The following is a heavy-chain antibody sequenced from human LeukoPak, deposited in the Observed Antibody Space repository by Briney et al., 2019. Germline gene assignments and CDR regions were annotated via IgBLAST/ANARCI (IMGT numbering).Heavy chain of an antibody. CDR1: GFSFSNYD. D-gene: IGHD4-11*01. CDR2: IQYDGTHK. V-gene: IGHV3-30*02. CDR3: ATEHGPVETTAFDH. J-gene: IGHJ4*02. Sequence: GGSLRLSCAASGFSFSNYDMHWVRQAPGKGLEGVAFIQYDGTHKFYADSVKGRFTISRDNSKNTLYLQLNSLRDDDTAVYYCATEHGPVETTAFDHWGQGTLVTVSS.